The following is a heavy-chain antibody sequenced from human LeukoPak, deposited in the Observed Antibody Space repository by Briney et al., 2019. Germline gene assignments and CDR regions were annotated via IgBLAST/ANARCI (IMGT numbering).Heavy chain of an antibody. CDR2: ISYDGSNK. D-gene: IGHD3-10*01. CDR1: GFTFSSYA. Sequence: PGGSLRLSCAASGFTFSSYAMHWVRQAPGKGLEWVAVISYDGSNKYYADSVNGRFTISRDNSKNTLFLQMSSLRAEDTAIYYCARDYYGSGSYRPILDYWGQGTLVTVSS. CDR3: ARDYYGSGSYRPILDY. V-gene: IGHV3-30-3*01. J-gene: IGHJ4*02.